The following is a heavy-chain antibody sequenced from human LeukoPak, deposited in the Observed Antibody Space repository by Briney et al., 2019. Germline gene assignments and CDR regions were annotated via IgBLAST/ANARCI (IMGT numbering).Heavy chain of an antibody. V-gene: IGHV4-38-2*02. CDR2: IYHSGST. CDR3: ARGSYYDFWSGYWGLDH. J-gene: IGHJ4*02. D-gene: IGHD3-3*01. CDR1: GYSISSGYY. Sequence: PSETLSLTCTVSGYSISSGYYWGWIRQPPGKGLEWIGSIYHSGSTYYNPSLKSRVTISVDTSKNQFSLKLSSVTAADTAVYYCARGSYYDFWSGYWGLDHWGQGTLVTVSS.